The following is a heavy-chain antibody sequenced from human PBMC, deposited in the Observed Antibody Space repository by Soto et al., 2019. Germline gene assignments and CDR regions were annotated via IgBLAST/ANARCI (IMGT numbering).Heavy chain of an antibody. J-gene: IGHJ4*02. CDR2: ISSNGGST. D-gene: IGHD1-26*01. V-gene: IGHV3-64*01. CDR1: GFTFSNFD. Sequence: PGGSLRLSCAASGFTFSNFDMHWVRQAPGKGLEYVSAISSNGGSTYYANSVKGRFTVSRDNSKNTLYLQMGSLRLEDMAVYYCARGRWATFDYWGQGTLVTVSS. CDR3: ARGRWATFDY.